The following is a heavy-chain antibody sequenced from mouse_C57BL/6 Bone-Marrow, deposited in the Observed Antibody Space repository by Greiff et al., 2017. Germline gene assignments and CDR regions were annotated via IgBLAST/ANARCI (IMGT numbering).Heavy chain of an antibody. D-gene: IGHD2-4*01. CDR3: ARSGYDYRGYFDY. CDR2: INPGSGGT. Sequence: QVQLQQSGAELVRPGTSVKVSCKASGYAFTNYLIEWVKQRPGQGLEWIGVINPGSGGTNYNEKFKGKATLTADKSSSTAYMQLSSLTSEDSAVYFCARSGYDYRGYFDYWGQGTTLTVSS. V-gene: IGHV1-54*01. J-gene: IGHJ2*01. CDR1: GYAFTNYL.